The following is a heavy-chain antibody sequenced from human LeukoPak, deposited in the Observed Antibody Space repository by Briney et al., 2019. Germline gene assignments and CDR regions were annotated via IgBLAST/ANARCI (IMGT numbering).Heavy chain of an antibody. D-gene: IGHD3-22*01. Sequence: ASVKVSCKASGYTFTKYGISWVRQAPGQGLEWMGWISAYNGNTKYTQNVQGRVSLTTDTPTSTAYLEVRSLRYDDTAVYDRVRGSNPLIGYYGMDVWGQGTTVTVSS. CDR2: ISAYNGNT. V-gene: IGHV1-18*01. CDR1: GYTFTKYG. CDR3: VRGSNPLIGYYGMDV. J-gene: IGHJ6*02.